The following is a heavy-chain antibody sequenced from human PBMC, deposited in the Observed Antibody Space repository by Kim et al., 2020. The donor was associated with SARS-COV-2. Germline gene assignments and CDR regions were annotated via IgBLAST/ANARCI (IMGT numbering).Heavy chain of an antibody. CDR3: AKEYYGSAYWYFDL. D-gene: IGHD3-10*01. J-gene: IGHJ2*01. Sequence: GGSLRLSCAASGFTFSSYGMHWVRQAPGKGLEWVAVISYDGSNKYYADSVKGRFTISRDNSKNTLYLQMNSLRAEDTAVYYCAKEYYGSAYWYFDLWGRGTLVTVSS. CDR1: GFTFSSYG. V-gene: IGHV3-30*18. CDR2: ISYDGSNK.